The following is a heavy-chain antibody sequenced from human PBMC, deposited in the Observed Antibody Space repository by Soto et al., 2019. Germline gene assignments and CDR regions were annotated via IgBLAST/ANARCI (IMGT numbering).Heavy chain of an antibody. V-gene: IGHV4-59*01. CDR3: ARDQYYYGSVYGMDV. CDR1: GGSISSYY. J-gene: IGHJ6*02. D-gene: IGHD3-10*01. CDR2: IYYSGST. Sequence: SETLSLTCTVSGGSISSYYWSWIRQPPGKGLEWIGYIYYSGSTNYNPSLKSRVTISVDTSKNQFSLKLSSVTAADTAVYYCARDQYYYGSVYGMDVWGQGTTVTVSS.